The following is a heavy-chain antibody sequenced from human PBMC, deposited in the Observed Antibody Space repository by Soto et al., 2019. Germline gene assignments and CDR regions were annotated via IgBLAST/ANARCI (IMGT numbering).Heavy chain of an antibody. D-gene: IGHD1-26*01. Sequence: PGGSLRLSCAASGFRFRTRAMSWVRQAPGKGLEWVASIRPGGGSTYYADSVKGRFAVSRDNSNVTLYLQMDSLRVEDTAIYYCTTHEEGAPWAGGFDSWGQGTPVTVSS. V-gene: IGHV3-23*01. CDR3: TTHEEGAPWAGGFDS. CDR2: IRPGGGST. CDR1: GFRFRTRA. J-gene: IGHJ5*01.